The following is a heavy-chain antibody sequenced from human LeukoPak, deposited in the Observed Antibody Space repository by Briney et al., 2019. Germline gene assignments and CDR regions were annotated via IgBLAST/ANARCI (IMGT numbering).Heavy chain of an antibody. Sequence: GGSLSLSCAASGFTFSSYAMSWVRQAPGKGLEWVSDISGGGATTFYADSVKGRFAISRDNSKNTLYLQLSSLRAEDTAVYYCAKSTGYSTTGRDFDSWGRVTLVTVSS. CDR1: GFTFSSYA. J-gene: IGHJ4*02. CDR2: ISGGGATT. D-gene: IGHD6-13*01. CDR3: AKSTGYSTTGRDFDS. V-gene: IGHV3-23*01.